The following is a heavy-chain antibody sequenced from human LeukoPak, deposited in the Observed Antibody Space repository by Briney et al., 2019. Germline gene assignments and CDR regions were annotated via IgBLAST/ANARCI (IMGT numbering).Heavy chain of an antibody. CDR2: IRYDGSDK. CDR3: AKALFGDYVWGTYRAIDH. J-gene: IGHJ4*02. Sequence: GGSLRLSCVASGFTLSRYGMNWVRQAPGKGLEWVAFIRYDGSDKFFADSVKGRFTISRDNSKNTLFLQMNSLRLEDTAVYHCAKALFGDYVWGTYRAIDHWGQGTLVTVSS. CDR1: GFTLSRYG. D-gene: IGHD3-16*01. V-gene: IGHV3-30*02.